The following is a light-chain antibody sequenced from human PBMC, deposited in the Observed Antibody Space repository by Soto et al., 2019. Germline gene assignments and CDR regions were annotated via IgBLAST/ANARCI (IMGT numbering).Light chain of an antibody. CDR2: DAS. Sequence: DIQMTQSPSTVSASVGDRVTITCRASQSLSGWLAWYQQKPGQAPKLLISDASDLGSGVPSRFSGSGSGTDFTLTTSSLQPDDFATYYCQQYHTYSYTFGQGTKLEIK. CDR1: QSLSGW. J-gene: IGKJ2*01. V-gene: IGKV1-5*01. CDR3: QQYHTYSYT.